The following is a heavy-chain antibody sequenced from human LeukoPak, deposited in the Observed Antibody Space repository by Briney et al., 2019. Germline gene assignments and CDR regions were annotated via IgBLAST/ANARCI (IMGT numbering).Heavy chain of an antibody. J-gene: IGHJ5*02. D-gene: IGHD3-10*01. V-gene: IGHV3-21*01. Sequence: GGSLRLSCAASGFTFSSYSMNWVRQAPGKGLEWVSSISSSSSYIYYADSVKGRFTISRDNAKNSLYLQMNSLRAEDTAVYYCARDMVRGVSGNWFDPWGRGTLVTVSS. CDR1: GFTFSSYS. CDR2: ISSSSSYI. CDR3: ARDMVRGVSGNWFDP.